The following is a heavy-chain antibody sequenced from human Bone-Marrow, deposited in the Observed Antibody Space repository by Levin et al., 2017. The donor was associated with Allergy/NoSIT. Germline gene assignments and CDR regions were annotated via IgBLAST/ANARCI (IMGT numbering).Heavy chain of an antibody. J-gene: IGHJ6*02. CDR1: GFTFSTYT. CDR2: MSGSGTFS. Sequence: GESLKISCAASGFTFSTYTMNWVRQAPGKGLEWLSAMSGSGTFSYYADSVKGRFTISRDNSKNTLYLQMNSLRAEDTAVYYRAKDRSMYCTSSLCRFYGLDVWGQGTTVTVSS. CDR3: AKDRSMYCTSSLCRFYGLDV. V-gene: IGHV3-23*01. D-gene: IGHD2-2*01.